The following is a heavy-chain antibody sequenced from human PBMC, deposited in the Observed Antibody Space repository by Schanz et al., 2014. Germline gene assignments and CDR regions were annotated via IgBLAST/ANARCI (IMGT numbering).Heavy chain of an antibody. Sequence: QVQLVQSGAEVKKPGASVKVSCKASGHPFTAYYMHWVRQAPGQGLEWIGLINPIDGSTTYPLRFHGRITMTRDTSTTTFYMELSRLRSDDTAVYYCARENKDYDSILNKFFHYGLDLWGQGTTVTVSS. CDR3: ARENKDYDSILNKFFHYGLDL. CDR1: GHPFTAYY. V-gene: IGHV1-46*01. J-gene: IGHJ6*02. D-gene: IGHD3-3*02. CDR2: INPIDGST.